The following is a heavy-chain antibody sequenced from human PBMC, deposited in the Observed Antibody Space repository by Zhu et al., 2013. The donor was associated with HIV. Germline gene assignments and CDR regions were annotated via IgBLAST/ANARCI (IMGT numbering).Heavy chain of an antibody. CDR1: GGSFSGYY. V-gene: IGHV4-34*01. CDR2: INHSGST. Sequence: QVQLQQWGAGLLKPSETLSLTCAVYGGSFSGYYWSWIRQPPGKGLEWIGEINHSGSTNYNPSLKSRVTISVDTSKNQFSLKLSSVTAADTAVYYCARPFKQWLVGDDAFDIWGQGTMVTVSS. D-gene: IGHD6-19*01. CDR3: ARPFKQWLVGDDAFDI. J-gene: IGHJ3*02.